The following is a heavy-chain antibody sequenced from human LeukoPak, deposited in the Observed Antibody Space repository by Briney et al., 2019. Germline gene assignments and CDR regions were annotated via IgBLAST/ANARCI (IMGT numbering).Heavy chain of an antibody. D-gene: IGHD3-22*01. CDR2: IIPILGIA. J-gene: IGHJ1*01. V-gene: IGHV1-69*04. CDR3: AKYYYDSSGYYPEYFQH. CDR1: GGTFSSYA. Sequence: SVKVSCKASGGTFSSYAISWVRQAPGQGLEWMGRIIPILGIANYAQKLQGRVTITADKSTSTAYMELSSLRSEDTAVYYCAKYYYDSSGYYPEYFQHWGQGTLVTVSS.